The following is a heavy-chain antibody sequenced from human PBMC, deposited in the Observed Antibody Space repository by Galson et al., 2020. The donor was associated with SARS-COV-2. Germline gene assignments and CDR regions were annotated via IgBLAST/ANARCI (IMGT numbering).Heavy chain of an antibody. CDR1: GYTFTTYD. V-gene: IGHV1-8*01. J-gene: IGHJ6*02. CDR3: ARDRVLYSPFYYYGMDG. CDR2: MSPNSGAT. D-gene: IGHD3-10*01. Sequence: ASVKVSCKASGYTFTTYDINWVRQAPGHGLEWMGWMSPNSGATVYAQKFQGRVTMTRDTSTSTAYMELSSLTSEDTAVYYCARDRVLYSPFYYYGMDGWGQGTTVTVSS.